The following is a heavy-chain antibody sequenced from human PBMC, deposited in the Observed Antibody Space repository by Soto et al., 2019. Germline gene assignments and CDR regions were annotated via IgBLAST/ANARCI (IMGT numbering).Heavy chain of an antibody. D-gene: IGHD2-15*01. J-gene: IGHJ4*02. CDR3: ARGTGGSGGPIDY. Sequence: QVQLVQSGAEVKKPGASVKVSCKASEYTFTSHDINWVRQATGQGLEWMGWMNPNSGNTGYAQKFQGRVXXTXNXYINTAYMELSSLRSDDTAVYYCARGTGGSGGPIDYWGQGTLVTISS. CDR1: EYTFTSHD. V-gene: IGHV1-8*01. CDR2: MNPNSGNT.